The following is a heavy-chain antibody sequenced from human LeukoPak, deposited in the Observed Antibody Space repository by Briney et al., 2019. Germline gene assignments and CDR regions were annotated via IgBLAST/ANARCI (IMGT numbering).Heavy chain of an antibody. J-gene: IGHJ5*02. D-gene: IGHD3-9*01. Sequence: PSETLSLTCAVSGGSISNGGFSWSWIRQPPGKGLEWIGSICHSGSTYYNPSLKSRVTISVDTSKNQFSLKLSSVTAADAAVYYCARVPLRYFDWLLIFDWFDPWGQGTLVTVSS. CDR3: ARVPLRYFDWLLIFDWFDP. CDR1: GGSISNGGFS. CDR2: ICHSGST. V-gene: IGHV4-30-2*03.